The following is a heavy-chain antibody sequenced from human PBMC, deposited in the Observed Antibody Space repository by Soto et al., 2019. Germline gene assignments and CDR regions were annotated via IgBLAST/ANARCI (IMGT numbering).Heavy chain of an antibody. V-gene: IGHV1-3*05. CDR2: VHPATGHT. D-gene: IGHD3-10*01. CDR1: GYTFISYA. J-gene: IGHJ4*02. CDR3: AREGWFLDD. Sequence: QVQLVQSGAEERKPGASVKLSCRASGYTFISYAIHWVRQAPGQRLEWMGWVHPATGHTEYSQKFQGRVTITRDTSAKTGYMELSSLRAEDTAVYYFAREGWFLDDWGQGTLVTVSS.